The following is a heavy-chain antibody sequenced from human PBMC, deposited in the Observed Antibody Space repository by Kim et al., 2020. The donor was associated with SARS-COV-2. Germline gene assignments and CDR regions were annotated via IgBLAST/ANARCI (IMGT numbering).Heavy chain of an antibody. Sequence: SLKGRVTRSVDTSKNQFSLKLSSVTAADTAVYYCARAPITMIVVVKAFDIWGQGTMVTVSS. D-gene: IGHD3-22*01. J-gene: IGHJ3*02. V-gene: IGHV4-31*02. CDR3: ARAPITMIVVVKAFDI.